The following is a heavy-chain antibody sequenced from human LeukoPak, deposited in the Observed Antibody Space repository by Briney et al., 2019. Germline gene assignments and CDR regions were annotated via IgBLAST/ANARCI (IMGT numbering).Heavy chain of an antibody. D-gene: IGHD3-22*01. J-gene: IGHJ5*02. CDR1: GFTFSSYS. Sequence: PGGSLRLSCAASGFTFSSYSMNWVRQAPGKGLEWVSYISSSSSTIYYADSVKGRFTISRDNAKNSLYLQMNSLRAEDTAVYYCARDLEEVVMTSINGWFDPWGQGTLVTVSS. CDR2: ISSSSSTI. CDR3: ARDLEEVVMTSINGWFDP. V-gene: IGHV3-48*04.